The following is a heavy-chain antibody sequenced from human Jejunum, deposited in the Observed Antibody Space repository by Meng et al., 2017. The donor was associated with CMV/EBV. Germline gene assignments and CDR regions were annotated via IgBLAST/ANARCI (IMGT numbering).Heavy chain of an antibody. Sequence: YGMHWVRQAPGKGLEWVASVQNGGRTKYNRESVKGRFTISRDHSKNTMYLQMNSLSAEDTAVYYCAKEGIGRAGTGYYYYYALDVWGQGTTVTVSS. J-gene: IGHJ6*02. D-gene: IGHD6-13*01. V-gene: IGHV3-30*02. CDR1: YG. CDR3: AKEGIGRAGTGYYYYYALDV. CDR2: VQNGGRTK.